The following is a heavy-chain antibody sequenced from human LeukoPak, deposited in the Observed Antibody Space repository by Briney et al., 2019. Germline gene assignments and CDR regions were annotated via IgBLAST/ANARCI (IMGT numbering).Heavy chain of an antibody. Sequence: GGSLRLSCAASGFTFSSYAISWVRQAPGKGLEWVSAISGSGGSTYYADSVKGRFTISRDNSRDTLYLQMNSLRAEDTAVYYCAKGYYDYVWGSYYFDYWGQGTLVTVSS. CDR3: AKGYYDYVWGSYYFDY. V-gene: IGHV3-23*01. D-gene: IGHD3-16*01. CDR2: ISGSGGST. CDR1: GFTFSSYA. J-gene: IGHJ4*02.